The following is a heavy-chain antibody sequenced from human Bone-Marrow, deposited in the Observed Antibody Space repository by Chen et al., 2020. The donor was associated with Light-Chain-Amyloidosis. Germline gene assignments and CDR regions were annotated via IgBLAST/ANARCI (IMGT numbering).Heavy chain of an antibody. V-gene: IGHV3-23*04. CDR3: AKDISYDDILPGYPADAFDI. CDR2: ISGSGGSR. Sequence: EVQLVESGGGLLQRGGSLRLSCADSGFAFSSYAMSGVRQAPGKGLEWVSTISGSGGSRYYGDSVKGRLTISRDNSKNALFLQMNSLRAEDTAVYYCAKDISYDDILPGYPADAFDIWGQGTMVTVSS. J-gene: IGHJ3*02. D-gene: IGHD3-9*01. CDR1: GFAFSSYA.